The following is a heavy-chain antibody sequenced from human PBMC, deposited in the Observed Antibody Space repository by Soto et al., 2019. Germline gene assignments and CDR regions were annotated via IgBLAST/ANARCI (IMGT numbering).Heavy chain of an antibody. CDR2: IYHSGST. D-gene: IGHD3-22*01. V-gene: IGHV4-38-2*01. J-gene: IGHJ4*02. Sequence: LETLSLTCAVSGYSISSGYYWGWIRQPPGQGLAWIGSIYHSGSTYYNPSLKSRVTISVDTSKNQFSLKLSSVTAADTAVYYCARARYYYDSSGEFDYWGQGTLVTVSS. CDR3: ARARYYYDSSGEFDY. CDR1: GYSISSGYY.